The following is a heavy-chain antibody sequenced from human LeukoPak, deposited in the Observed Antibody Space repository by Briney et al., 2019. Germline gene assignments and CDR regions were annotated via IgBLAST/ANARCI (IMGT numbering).Heavy chain of an antibody. V-gene: IGHV4-39*01. D-gene: IGHD3-16*01. CDR2: IYYSGRT. Sequence: SEALSLTCSVSGGYISTSNYYWGWIRQPPGKGLEWIGTIYYSGRTYYNPSLQSRVSISLDTSQNQLSLQVRSVTVVDTAVYYCARFFYYDASLPPYWGQGTLVTVSS. J-gene: IGHJ4*02. CDR1: GGYISTSNYY. CDR3: ARFFYYDASLPPY.